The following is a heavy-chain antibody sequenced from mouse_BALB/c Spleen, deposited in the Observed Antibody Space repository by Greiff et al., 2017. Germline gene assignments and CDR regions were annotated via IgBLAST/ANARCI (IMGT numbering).Heavy chain of an antibody. J-gene: IGHJ4*01. CDR2: ISDGGSYT. CDR3: ARGGVRRGYAMDY. V-gene: IGHV5-4*02. D-gene: IGHD2-14*01. Sequence: EVQVVESGGGLVKPGGSLKLSCAASGFTFSDYYMYWVRQTPEKRLEWVATISDGGSYTYYPDSVKGRFTISRDNAKNNLYLQMSSLKSEDTAMYYCARGGVRRGYAMDYWGQGTSVTVSS. CDR1: GFTFSDYY.